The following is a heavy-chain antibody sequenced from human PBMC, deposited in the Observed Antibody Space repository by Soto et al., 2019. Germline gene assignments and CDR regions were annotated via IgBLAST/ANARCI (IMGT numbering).Heavy chain of an antibody. CDR2: MNPNSGNT. V-gene: IGHV1-8*03. D-gene: IGHD6-13*01. J-gene: IGHJ4*02. CDR3: AKDISGTFDY. Sequence: RQATGQGLEWMGWMNPNSGNTGYAQKFQGRVTITADKSTSTAYMELSSLRSEDTALYYCAKDISGTFDYWGQGTLVTVSS.